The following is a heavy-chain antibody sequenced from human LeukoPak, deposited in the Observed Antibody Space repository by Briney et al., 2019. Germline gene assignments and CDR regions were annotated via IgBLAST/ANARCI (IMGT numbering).Heavy chain of an antibody. CDR2: ISAYNGNT. CDR3: ARDESSSSWLYY. J-gene: IGHJ4*02. D-gene: IGHD6-13*01. V-gene: IGHV1-18*01. CDR1: GYTFTIYG. Sequence: ASVKVSCKASGYTFTIYGISWVRQAPGQGLEWMGWISAYNGNTNYAQKLQGRVTMTTDTSTSTAYMELTSLRSDDTAVYYCARDESSSSWLYYWGQGTLVTVSS.